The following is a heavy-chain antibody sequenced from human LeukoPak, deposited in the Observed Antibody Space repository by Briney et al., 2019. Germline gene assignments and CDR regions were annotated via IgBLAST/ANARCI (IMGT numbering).Heavy chain of an antibody. CDR2: ISYDGSNK. D-gene: IGHD2-15*01. V-gene: IGHV3-30*18. J-gene: IGHJ4*02. CDR1: GFTFSSYG. Sequence: PGRSLRLSCAASGFTFSSYGMHWVRQAPGKGLEWVAVISYDGSNKYYEDSVKGRFTISRDNSKNTLYLQMNSLRAEDTAVYYCAKEGGAPYCSGGSCYGGGFDYWGQGTLVTVSS. CDR3: AKEGGAPYCSGGSCYGGGFDY.